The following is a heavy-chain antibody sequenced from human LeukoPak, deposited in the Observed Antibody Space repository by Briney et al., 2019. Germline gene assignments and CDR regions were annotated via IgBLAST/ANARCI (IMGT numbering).Heavy chain of an antibody. D-gene: IGHD3-16*01. CDR3: ARAVSRQMITVSSAFDI. CDR1: GGSISSGDYY. J-gene: IGHJ3*02. Sequence: PSETLSLTCTVSGGSISSGDYYWSWIRQPPGKGLEWIGYIYYSGGTYYNPSLKSRVTISVDTSKNQFPLKLSSVTAADTAVYYCARAVSRQMITVSSAFDIWGQRTTVTVSS. V-gene: IGHV4-30-4*01. CDR2: IYYSGGT.